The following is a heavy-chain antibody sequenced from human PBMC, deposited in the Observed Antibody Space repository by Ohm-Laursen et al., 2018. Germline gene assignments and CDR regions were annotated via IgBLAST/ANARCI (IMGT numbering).Heavy chain of an antibody. CDR2: INYRGNT. Sequence: TLSLTCTVSGASIEDYYWTWIRQAPGKTLEWIASINYRGNTNYNPSLKSRVTMSAHTSTDQFSLKLSSVTAADTAVYYCARESYRGGAFDIWGQGTMVTVSS. V-gene: IGHV4-59*01. CDR1: GASIEDYY. CDR3: ARESYRGGAFDI. D-gene: IGHD4-23*01. J-gene: IGHJ3*02.